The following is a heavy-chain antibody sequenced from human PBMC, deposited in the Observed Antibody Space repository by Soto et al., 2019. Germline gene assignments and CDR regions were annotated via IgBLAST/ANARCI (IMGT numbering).Heavy chain of an antibody. J-gene: IGHJ6*02. CDR3: TTDTVYYYYGMDV. V-gene: IGHV3-49*04. CDR1: GFTFGDYA. Sequence: GGSLRLSCRASGFTFGDYAMSWVRQAPGKGLEWVGFISSKAYGGTTEYAASVKGRFTITRDDSKSIGYLQMNSLKTEDTAVYYCTTDTVYYYYGMDVWGQGTTVTVSS. CDR2: ISSKAYGGTT.